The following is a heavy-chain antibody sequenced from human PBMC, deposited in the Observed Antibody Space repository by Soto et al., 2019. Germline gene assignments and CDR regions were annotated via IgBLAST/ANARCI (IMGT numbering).Heavy chain of an antibody. V-gene: IGHV3-23*01. CDR2: ISVSGGST. CDR3: AKAYRYNIAAAVPFGY. D-gene: IGHD6-13*01. Sequence: EVQLLESGGGLVQPGGSLRLSCVASGFTFASYPMSWVRQAPGRGLEWVSHISVSGGSTYYADSVKGRFTISRDNSKNTLFLQMNSLRAEDTAVYYCAKAYRYNIAAAVPFGYWGQGTQVTVSS. J-gene: IGHJ4*02. CDR1: GFTFASYP.